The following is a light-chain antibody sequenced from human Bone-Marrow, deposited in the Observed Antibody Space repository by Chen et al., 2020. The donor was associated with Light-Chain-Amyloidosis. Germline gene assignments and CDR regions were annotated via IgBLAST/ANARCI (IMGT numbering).Light chain of an antibody. CDR1: DLPTKY. CDR2: RDT. J-gene: IGLJ2*01. V-gene: IGLV3-25*03. Sequence: SYELTQPPSVSVSPGQTARITCSGDDLPTKYAYWYQQKPGQAPVLVIHRDTERPSGISDRFSGSSSGTTATLTLSGVQAEDEADYHCQSADSSCPYELIFGGGTKLTVL. CDR3: QSADSSCPYELI.